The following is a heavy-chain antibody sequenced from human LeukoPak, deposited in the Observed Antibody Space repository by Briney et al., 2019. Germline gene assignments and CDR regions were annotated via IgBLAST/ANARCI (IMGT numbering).Heavy chain of an antibody. D-gene: IGHD3-3*01. J-gene: IGHJ6*03. Sequence: SSETLSLTCTVSGGSISSYYWSWIRQPPGKGLEWIGYIYYTGSTNYNPSLKSRVTISVDTSKNQFSLKLSSVTAADTAVYYCATTHYYDFWRGYRPYYMDVWGKGTTVTVSS. CDR2: IYYTGST. CDR1: GGSISSYY. V-gene: IGHV4-59*12. CDR3: ATTHYYDFWRGYRPYYMDV.